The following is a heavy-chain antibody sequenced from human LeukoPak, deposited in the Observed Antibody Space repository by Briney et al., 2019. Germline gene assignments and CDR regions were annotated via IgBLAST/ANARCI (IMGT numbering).Heavy chain of an antibody. CDR1: GFTFSDYY. J-gene: IGHJ4*02. Sequence: GSLRLSCAASGFTFSDYYMSWIRQAPGKGLEWVSTIKGTGLTTYYADSVKGRSTISRDDSKNTLSLQMNSLRVEDTALYYCAQDIAWGAFEHWGQGTLVTVPS. D-gene: IGHD7-27*01. CDR2: IKGTGLTT. V-gene: IGHV3-11*01. CDR3: AQDIAWGAFEH.